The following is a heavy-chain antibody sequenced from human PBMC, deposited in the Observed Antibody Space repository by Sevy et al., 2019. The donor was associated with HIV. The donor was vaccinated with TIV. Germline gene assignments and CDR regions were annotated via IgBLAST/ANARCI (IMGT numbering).Heavy chain of an antibody. D-gene: IGHD3-3*01. Sequence: GGSLRLSCAASGFTFSSYAMSWVRQAPGKGLEWVSAISGSGGSTYYADSVKGRFTISRDNSKNTLYLQMNSLRAEDTAVYYCAKALQEHTSFGVVIKDAAFDIWGQGTMVTVSS. J-gene: IGHJ3*02. CDR1: GFTFSSYA. CDR3: AKALQEHTSFGVVIKDAAFDI. CDR2: ISGSGGST. V-gene: IGHV3-23*01.